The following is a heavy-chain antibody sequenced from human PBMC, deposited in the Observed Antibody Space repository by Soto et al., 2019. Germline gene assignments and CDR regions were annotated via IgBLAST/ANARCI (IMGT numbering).Heavy chain of an antibody. CDR3: ARLICALYCSGGSCYSGGGPVAVSAYFDY. Sequence: SETLSLTCTVSGGSISSSSYYWGWIRQPPGKGLEWIGSIYYSGSTYYSPSLKSRVTTSVDTPKTQFSLLLSFVTAADAAVYYCARLICALYCSGGSCYSGGGPVAVSAYFDYWGQGTLVTVS. V-gene: IGHV4-39*01. D-gene: IGHD2-15*01. J-gene: IGHJ4*02. CDR2: IYYSGST. CDR1: GGSISSSSYY.